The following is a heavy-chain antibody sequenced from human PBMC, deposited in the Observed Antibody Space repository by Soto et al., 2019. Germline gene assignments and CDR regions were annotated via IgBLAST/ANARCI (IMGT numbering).Heavy chain of an antibody. D-gene: IGHD3-16*02. CDR2: INHSGST. J-gene: IGHJ4*02. Sequence: PSETLSLTCAVYGGSFSGYYWSWIRQPPGKGLEWIGEINHSGSTNYNPSLKSRVTISVDTSKNQFSLKLSSVTAADTAVYYCARGMITFGGVIADYWGQGTLVTVSS. CDR3: ARGMITFGGVIADY. CDR1: GGSFSGYY. V-gene: IGHV4-34*01.